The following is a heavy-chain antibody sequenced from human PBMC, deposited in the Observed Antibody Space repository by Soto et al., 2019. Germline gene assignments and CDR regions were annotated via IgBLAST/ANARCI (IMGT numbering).Heavy chain of an antibody. V-gene: IGHV1-3*01. D-gene: IGHD2-2*01. CDR3: ARVGTCISTSCYANYYYYGMDV. Sequence: ASVKVSCKASGYTFTSYAMHWVRQAPGQRLEWMGWINAGNGNTKYSQKFKGRVTITRDTSASTAYMELSSLRSEDTAVYYCARVGTCISTSCYANYYYYGMDVWGQGTTVTVSS. J-gene: IGHJ6*02. CDR1: GYTFTSYA. CDR2: INAGNGNT.